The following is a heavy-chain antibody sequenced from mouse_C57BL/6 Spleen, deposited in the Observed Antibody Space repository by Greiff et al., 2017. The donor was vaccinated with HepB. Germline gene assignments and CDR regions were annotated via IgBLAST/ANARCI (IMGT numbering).Heavy chain of an antibody. CDR1: GYTFTEYT. CDR3: ARHEVGRYGNYPYYYAMDY. J-gene: IGHJ4*01. CDR2: FYPGSGSI. Sequence: VQLQQSGAELVKPGASVKLSCKASGYTFTEYTIHWVKQRSGQGLEWIGWFYPGSGSIKYIEKFKNKATLTADKSSSTVYMELIRLTSEDSAVYFCARHEVGRYGNYPYYYAMDYWGQGTSVTVSS. V-gene: IGHV1-62-2*01. D-gene: IGHD2-1*01.